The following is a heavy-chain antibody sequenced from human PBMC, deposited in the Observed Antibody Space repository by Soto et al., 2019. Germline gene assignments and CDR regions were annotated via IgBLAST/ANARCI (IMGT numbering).Heavy chain of an antibody. V-gene: IGHV3-23*01. CDR1: GFTFITCA. CDR3: AKNNPTDYFDY. D-gene: IGHD1-20*01. Sequence: GGSLRLSCAASGFTFITCAMSWVRQAPGKGLEWVSTFSGTTTSTYYADSVKGRFTISRDNSKNTLYLQMNSLRADDTAVYYCAKNNPTDYFDYWGQGTLVTVSS. CDR2: FSGTTTST. J-gene: IGHJ4*02.